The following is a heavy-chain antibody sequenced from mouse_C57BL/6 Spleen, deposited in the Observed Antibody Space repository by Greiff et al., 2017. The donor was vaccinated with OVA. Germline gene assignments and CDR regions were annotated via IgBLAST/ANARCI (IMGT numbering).Heavy chain of an antibody. V-gene: IGHV1-78*01. Sequence: VQLQQSDAELVKPGASVKISCKVSGYTFTDHTIHWMKQRPEQGLEWIGYIYPRDGSTKYNEKFKGKATLTADNSSSTAYMQLNSLTSEGSAVYLCARKYYDDGVNAWYAYWGQGTLVTVSA. D-gene: IGHD2-4*01. J-gene: IGHJ3*01. CDR1: GYTFTDHT. CDR3: ARKYYDDGVNAWYAY. CDR2: IYPRDGST.